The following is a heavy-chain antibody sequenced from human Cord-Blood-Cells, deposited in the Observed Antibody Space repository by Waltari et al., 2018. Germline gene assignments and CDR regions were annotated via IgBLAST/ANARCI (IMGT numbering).Heavy chain of an antibody. J-gene: IGHJ6*03. Sequence: EVQLVESGGGLVKPGGSLRLSCAASGFTFSSYSMNWVRQAPGKGLEWVSSISSSSSYIYYADSVKGRFTISRDNAKNSLYLQMNSLRAEDTAVYYCAREGCSTSCYMVPRYYYYMDVWGKGTTVTVSS. CDR2: ISSSSSYI. V-gene: IGHV3-21*01. CDR3: AREGCSTSCYMVPRYYYYMDV. CDR1: GFTFSSYS. D-gene: IGHD2-2*02.